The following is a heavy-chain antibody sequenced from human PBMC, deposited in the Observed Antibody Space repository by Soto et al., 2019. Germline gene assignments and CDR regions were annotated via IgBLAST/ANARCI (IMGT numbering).Heavy chain of an antibody. CDR3: ARVGHGTPSHFDY. D-gene: IGHD1-1*01. CDR1: GGSFSDYY. CDR2: INHSGSA. J-gene: IGHJ4*02. V-gene: IGHV4-34*01. Sequence: QVQLQQWGAGLLKPSETLSLTCAVYGGSFSDYYWSWIRQPPGKGLEWIGEINHSGSANHNPSLKSRVTISMDTSKDQFSLKLTSVTAADTAVYYCARVGHGTPSHFDYWGQGTLVTVSS.